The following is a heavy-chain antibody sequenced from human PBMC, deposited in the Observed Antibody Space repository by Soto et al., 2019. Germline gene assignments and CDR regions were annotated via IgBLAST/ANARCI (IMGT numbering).Heavy chain of an antibody. J-gene: IGHJ4*02. CDR1: GFSFSTYG. Sequence: QVQLVQSGGGVVQPGRSLRLSCAASGFSFSTYGMHWVRQAPGKGLEWVAVIWFDGKDKYYADFVKGRFTISRDNSKNTLYLQMNSLRAEDTAVYYCLPNYDVWSGYPIGGDWGQGTRVTVST. V-gene: IGHV3-33*01. CDR2: IWFDGKDK. D-gene: IGHD3-3*01. CDR3: LPNYDVWSGYPIGGD.